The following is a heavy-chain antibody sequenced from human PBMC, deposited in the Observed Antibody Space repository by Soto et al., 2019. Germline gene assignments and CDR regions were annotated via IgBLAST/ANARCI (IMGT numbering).Heavy chain of an antibody. V-gene: IGHV3-30*18. CDR1: GFTFSSYG. CDR2: ISYDGSNK. Sequence: PGGSLRLSCAASGFTFSSYGMHWVRQAPGKGLEWVAVISYDGSNKYYADSVKGRFTISRDNSKYTLYLQMNSLRAEDTAVYYCAKLLIDDAFDIWGQGTMVTVSS. D-gene: IGHD3-22*01. J-gene: IGHJ3*02. CDR3: AKLLIDDAFDI.